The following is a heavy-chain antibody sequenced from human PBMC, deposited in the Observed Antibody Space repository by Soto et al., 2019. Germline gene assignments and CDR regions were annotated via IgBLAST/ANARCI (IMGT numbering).Heavy chain of an antibody. J-gene: IGHJ4*02. CDR3: ARVPRIAAAGTSRGYYFDY. V-gene: IGHV4-30-2*01. CDR1: GGSISSGGYS. CDR2: INHSGST. Sequence: SETLSLTCAVSGGSISSGGYSWSWIRQPPGKGLEWIGEINHSGSTNYNPSLKSRVTISVDTSKNQFSLKLSSVTAADTAVYYCARVPRIAAAGTSRGYYFDYWGQGTLVTVSS. D-gene: IGHD6-13*01.